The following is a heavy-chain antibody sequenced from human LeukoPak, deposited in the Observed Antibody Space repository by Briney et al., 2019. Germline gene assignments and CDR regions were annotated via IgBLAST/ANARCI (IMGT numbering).Heavy chain of an antibody. Sequence: SSETLSLTCTVSGGSISSGGYYWSWIRQPPGKGLEWIGEINHSGSTNYNPSLNSRVTISVDTSKNQFSLKLSSVTAADTAVYYCARNWGSARYFDLWGRGTLVTVSS. D-gene: IGHD7-27*01. CDR3: ARNWGSARYFDL. V-gene: IGHV4-39*07. CDR2: INHSGST. CDR1: GGSISSGGYY. J-gene: IGHJ2*01.